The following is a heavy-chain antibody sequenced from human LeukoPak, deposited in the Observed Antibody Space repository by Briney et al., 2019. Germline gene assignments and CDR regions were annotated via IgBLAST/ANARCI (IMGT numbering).Heavy chain of an antibody. D-gene: IGHD7-27*01. Sequence: SETLSLTCTVSGGSISSGGYYWSWIRQSPGEGLEWIGYIYYSGSTNYNPSLKSRVTMSVDTSKNQFSLRLTSVTAADTAVYYCARHSSNWGFPFDYWGQGTLVTVSS. CDR2: IYYSGST. CDR3: ARHSSNWGFPFDY. CDR1: GGSISSGGYY. V-gene: IGHV4-61*08. J-gene: IGHJ4*02.